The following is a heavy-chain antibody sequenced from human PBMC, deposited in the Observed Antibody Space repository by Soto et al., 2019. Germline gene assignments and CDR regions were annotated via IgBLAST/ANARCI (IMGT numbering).Heavy chain of an antibody. D-gene: IGHD6-13*01. CDR3: ARQSSWYAYFDY. V-gene: IGHV4-4*02. J-gene: IGHJ4*02. CDR2: IYHSGGT. Sequence: SETLSLTCAVSGGSISSSNWWRWVRQPPGKGLEWIGEIYHSGGTNYNPSLKSRVTIAVDTSKNQFSLKLSSVTAADTAVYYCARQSSWYAYFDYWGQGTLVTVSS. CDR1: GGSISSSNW.